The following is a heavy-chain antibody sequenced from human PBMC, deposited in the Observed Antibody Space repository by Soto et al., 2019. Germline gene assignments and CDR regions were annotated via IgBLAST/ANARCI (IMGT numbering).Heavy chain of an antibody. Sequence: SETLSLTCTVSGGSISNYYGSWIRQPPGKGLEWIGYIYYSGSTNYNPSIKSRVTISVDTSKNQLSLKLISVTAADTAVYYCARHEYGSGSYYGFDPWGQGTLVTVSS. V-gene: IGHV4-59*08. CDR2: IYYSGST. J-gene: IGHJ5*02. D-gene: IGHD3-10*01. CDR1: GGSISNYY. CDR3: ARHEYGSGSYYGFDP.